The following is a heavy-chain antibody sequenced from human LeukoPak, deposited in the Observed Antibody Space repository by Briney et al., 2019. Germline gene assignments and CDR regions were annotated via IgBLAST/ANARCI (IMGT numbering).Heavy chain of an antibody. CDR1: GFTFSSYG. CDR3: AKGKESHSGSQLDY. D-gene: IGHD1-26*01. J-gene: IGHJ4*02. V-gene: IGHV3-30*18. Sequence: PGGSLRLSCAASGFTFSSYGMHWVRQAPGKGLEWVAVISYDGSNKYYADSVKGRFTISRDNSKNTLYLQMNSLRAEDTAVYYCAKGKESHSGSQLDYWGQGTLVTVSS. CDR2: ISYDGSNK.